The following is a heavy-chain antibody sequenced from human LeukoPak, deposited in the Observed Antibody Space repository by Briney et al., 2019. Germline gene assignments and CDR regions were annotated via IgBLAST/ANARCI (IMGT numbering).Heavy chain of an antibody. Sequence: ASVKVSCKPSGYTFNKYAINWVRQAPGQGLEWMGWISAYNGNTNYAQKLQGRVTMTTDTSTSTAYMELRSLRSDDTAVYYCARAVTYYYDSSGYDYWGQGTLVTVSS. CDR3: ARAVTYYYDSSGYDY. CDR2: ISAYNGNT. J-gene: IGHJ4*02. CDR1: GYTFNKYA. D-gene: IGHD3-22*01. V-gene: IGHV1-18*01.